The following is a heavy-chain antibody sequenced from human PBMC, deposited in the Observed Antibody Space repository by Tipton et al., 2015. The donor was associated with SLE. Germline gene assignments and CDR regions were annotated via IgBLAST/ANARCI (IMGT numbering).Heavy chain of an antibody. CDR2: IRQDGGQK. V-gene: IGHV3-7*01. J-gene: IGHJ3*02. CDR3: KGGNWNYIDAFDI. Sequence: SLRLSCAASGFTFSSYWMTCVRQAPGKGLEWGANIRQDGGQKYYVDSVQGRFTISRDNAKNSLYLQMNSLRAEDTAVYYCKGGNWNYIDAFDIWGQGTMVTVSS. CDR1: GFTFSSYW. D-gene: IGHD1-7*01.